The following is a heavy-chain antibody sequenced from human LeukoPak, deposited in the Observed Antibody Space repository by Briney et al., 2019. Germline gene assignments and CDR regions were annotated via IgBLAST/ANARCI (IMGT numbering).Heavy chain of an antibody. CDR3: AKGHYYGSGSLDY. D-gene: IGHD3-10*01. CDR2: IGGRDGST. V-gene: IGHV3-23*01. Sequence: GGSLRLSCAASGFTFSSYGMSWVRQAPGKGLEWISAIGGRDGSTYYADSVKGRFTISRDNSKNTLYVQMNSLRAEDTAVYYCAKGHYYGSGSLDYWGQGTLVTVSS. J-gene: IGHJ4*02. CDR1: GFTFSSYG.